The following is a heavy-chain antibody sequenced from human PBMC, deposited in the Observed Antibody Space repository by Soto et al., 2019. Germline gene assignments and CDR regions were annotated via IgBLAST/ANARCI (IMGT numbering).Heavy chain of an antibody. D-gene: IGHD3-3*01. V-gene: IGHV4-61*01. CDR1: GAAFKRAIDS. Sequence: SETLSLTCTVSGAAFKRAIDSWSCIRKPQGKGLEWIGYVYHTGRTSYNPSLKSRVSISMDTSKNQFSLNLDSVTAADTAVYFCARDFAYFDSWGQGTLVT. J-gene: IGHJ4*02. CDR2: VYHTGRT. CDR3: ARDFAYFDS.